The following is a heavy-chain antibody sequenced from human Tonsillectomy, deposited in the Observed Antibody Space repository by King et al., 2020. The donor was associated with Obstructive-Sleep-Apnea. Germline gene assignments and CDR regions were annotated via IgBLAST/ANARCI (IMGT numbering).Heavy chain of an antibody. D-gene: IGHD2-15*01. V-gene: IGHV4-31*03. CDR2: IYYSGST. Sequence: VQLQESGPGLVKPSQTLSLTCTVSGGSISSGGHYWSWIRQHPGKGLEWIGYIYYSGSTYYNPSLKSRVTMSVDTSKNQFSLKLSSVTAADTAVYYCARSYCSGGSCYSVRYNWFDPWGQGTLVTVSS. CDR1: GGSISSGGHY. CDR3: ARSYCSGGSCYSVRYNWFDP. J-gene: IGHJ5*02.